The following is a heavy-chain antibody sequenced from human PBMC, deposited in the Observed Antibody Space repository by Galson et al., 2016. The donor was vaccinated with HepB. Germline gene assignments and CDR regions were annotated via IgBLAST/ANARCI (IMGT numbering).Heavy chain of an antibody. V-gene: IGHV3-33*01. J-gene: IGHJ6*02. CDR2: IWYDGTNE. Sequence: SLRLSCAASGFTFSSYGIHWVRQAPGKGLEWVALIWYDGTNEYYADSVKGRFTISRDNFKNTLYLQMNSLTAEDTAVYYCARFGGSLGMDVWGQGTTVTVSS. D-gene: IGHD2-15*01. CDR3: ARFGGSLGMDV. CDR1: GFTFSSYG.